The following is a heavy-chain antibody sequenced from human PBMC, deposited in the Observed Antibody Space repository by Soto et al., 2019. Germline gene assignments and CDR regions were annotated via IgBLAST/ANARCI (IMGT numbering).Heavy chain of an antibody. J-gene: IGHJ5*02. CDR2: IYYSGST. Sequence: QVQLQESGPGLVKPSETLSLTCTVSGGSISSYYWSWIRQPPGKGLEWIGYIYYSGSTNYNPSLKSRVTISVDTSKNQFSLKLSSVTAADTAVYYCARLTVYWFDPWGQGTLVTVSS. CDR1: GGSISSYY. V-gene: IGHV4-59*08. D-gene: IGHD4-17*01. CDR3: ARLTVYWFDP.